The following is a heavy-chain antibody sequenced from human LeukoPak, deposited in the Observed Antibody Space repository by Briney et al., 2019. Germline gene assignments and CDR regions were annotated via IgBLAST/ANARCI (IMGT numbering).Heavy chain of an antibody. CDR1: GRSFSGYY. Sequence: SETLSLTCAVYGRSFSGYYWSWIRQPPGKGLEWIGEINHSGSTNYNPSLKSRVTISVDTSKNQFSLKLSSVTAADTAVYYCARGGGVRVPAAIGAGDPILEYNWFDPWGQGTLVTVSS. J-gene: IGHJ5*02. CDR2: INHSGST. CDR3: ARGGGVRVPAAIGAGDPILEYNWFDP. D-gene: IGHD2-2*02. V-gene: IGHV4-34*01.